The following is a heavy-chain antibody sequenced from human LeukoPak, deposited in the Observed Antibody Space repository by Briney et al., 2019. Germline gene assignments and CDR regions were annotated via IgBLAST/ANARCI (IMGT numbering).Heavy chain of an antibody. CDR2: INHSGST. CDR3: ARGRRPLYDFWSGLNWFDP. J-gene: IGHJ5*02. CDR1: GGSFSGYY. V-gene: IGHV4-34*01. Sequence: SETLSLTCAVYGGSFSGYYWSWIRQPPGKGLEWIGEINHSGSTNYNPSLKSRVTISVDTSKNQFSLKLSSVTAADTAVYYCARGRRPLYDFWSGLNWFDPWGQGTLVTVSS. D-gene: IGHD3-3*01.